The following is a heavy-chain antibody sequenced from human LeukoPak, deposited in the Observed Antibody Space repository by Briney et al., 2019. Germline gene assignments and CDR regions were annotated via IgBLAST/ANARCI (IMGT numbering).Heavy chain of an antibody. J-gene: IGHJ3*02. CDR1: GYTFTGYY. Sequence: GASVKVSCKASGYTFTGYYMHWVRQAPGQGLEWMEWINPNSGGTNYAQKFQGRVTMTRDTSISTAYMELSRLRSDDTAVYYCARDVVPAAANDAFDIWGQGTMVTVSS. D-gene: IGHD2-2*01. CDR3: ARDVVPAAANDAFDI. V-gene: IGHV1-2*02. CDR2: INPNSGGT.